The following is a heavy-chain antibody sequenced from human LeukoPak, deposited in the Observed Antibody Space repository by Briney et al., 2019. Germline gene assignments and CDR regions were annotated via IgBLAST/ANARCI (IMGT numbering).Heavy chain of an antibody. CDR1: GGTFSSYA. Sequence: SVKVSCKASGGTFSSYAISWVRQAPGQGLEWMGGIIPIFGTANYAQKFQGRVTITADKSTSTAYMELSSLRSEDTAVYYCAKGSSSWLLRYYFDYWGQGTLVTVSS. J-gene: IGHJ4*02. V-gene: IGHV1-69*06. CDR3: AKGSSSWLLRYYFDY. CDR2: IIPIFGTA. D-gene: IGHD6-13*01.